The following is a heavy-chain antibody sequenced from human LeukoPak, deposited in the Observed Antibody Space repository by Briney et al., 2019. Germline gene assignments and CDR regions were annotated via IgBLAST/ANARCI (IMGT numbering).Heavy chain of an antibody. J-gene: IGHJ4*02. V-gene: IGHV3-9*01. D-gene: IGHD6-19*01. CDR1: GFTFDDYA. CDR3: ARERAVAGPFDY. Sequence: GGSLRLSCAASGFTFDDYAMHWVRQAPGKGLEWVSGISWNSGSIGYADSVKGRFTISRDNSKNTLYLQMNSLRAEDTAVYYCARERAVAGPFDYWGQGTLVTVSS. CDR2: ISWNSGSI.